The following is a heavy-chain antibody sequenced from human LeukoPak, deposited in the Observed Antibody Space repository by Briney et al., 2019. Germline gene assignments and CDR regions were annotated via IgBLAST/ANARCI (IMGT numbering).Heavy chain of an antibody. Sequence: GGSLRLSCAASGVTLSSYWMHWVRQAPGKGLEWVSRINSDGSTTRYADSVKGRFTVSRDNSKNTLHMEMNSLRAEDTAVYYCARGLRYFDWSQNWFDPWGQGTLVTVSS. CDR3: ARGLRYFDWSQNWFDP. CDR1: GVTLSSYW. CDR2: INSDGSTT. V-gene: IGHV3-74*01. D-gene: IGHD3-9*01. J-gene: IGHJ5*02.